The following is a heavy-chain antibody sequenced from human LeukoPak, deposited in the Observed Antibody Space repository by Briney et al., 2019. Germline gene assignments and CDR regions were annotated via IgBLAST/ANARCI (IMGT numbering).Heavy chain of an antibody. D-gene: IGHD3-10*01. CDR1: GFTVSSNY. V-gene: IGHV3-66*01. CDR2: IYSGGST. Sequence: GGSLRLSCAASGFTVSSNYMSWVRQAPGKGLEWVSVIYSGGSTYYADSVKGRFTISRDNAKNSLYLQMNSLRAEDMAVYYCARDYGSGSYYNPDYYYMDVWGKGTTVTISS. J-gene: IGHJ6*03. CDR3: ARDYGSGSYYNPDYYYMDV.